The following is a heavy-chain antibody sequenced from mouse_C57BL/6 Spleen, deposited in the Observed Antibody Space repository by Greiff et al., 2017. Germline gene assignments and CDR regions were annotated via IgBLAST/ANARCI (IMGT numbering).Heavy chain of an antibody. CDR3: AREGYWDAMDY. CDR1: GFTFSDYG. V-gene: IGHV5-17*01. Sequence: EVQRVESGGGLVKPGGSLKLSCAASGFTFSDYGMHWVRQAPEKGLEWVAYISSGSSTIYYADTVKGRFTLSRDNAKNTLFLQMTSLRSEDTAMYYCAREGYWDAMDYWGQGTSGTVSS. D-gene: IGHD4-1*01. J-gene: IGHJ4*01. CDR2: ISSGSSTI.